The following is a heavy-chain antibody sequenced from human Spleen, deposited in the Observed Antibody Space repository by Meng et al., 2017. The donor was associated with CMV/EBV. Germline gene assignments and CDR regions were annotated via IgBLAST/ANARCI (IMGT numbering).Heavy chain of an antibody. CDR2: INPSGGST. CDR1: GYTFTSYY. CDR3: AKGVGARGPFDY. V-gene: IGHV1-46*01. J-gene: IGHJ4*02. D-gene: IGHD1-26*01. Sequence: ASVKVSCMASGYTFTSYYMHWVRQAPGQGLEWMGIINPSGGSTSCAQKFQGRVTMTRDTSTSTVYMELSSLRSEDTAVYYCAKGVGARGPFDYWGQGTLVTVSS.